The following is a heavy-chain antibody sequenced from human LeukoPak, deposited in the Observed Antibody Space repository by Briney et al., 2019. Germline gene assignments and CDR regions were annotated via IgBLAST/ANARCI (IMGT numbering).Heavy chain of an antibody. CDR2: IRYDGSNK. Sequence: GGSLRLSCAASGFTFSAYGMHWVRQAPVKGLEWVAFIRYDGSNKYYPDSVKGRFTISRDNSKNTLYLQMNSLRAEDTAVYYCARSGLRGELPFDYWGQGTLVTVSS. J-gene: IGHJ4*02. CDR1: GFTFSAYG. D-gene: IGHD1-7*01. V-gene: IGHV3-30*02. CDR3: ARSGLRGELPFDY.